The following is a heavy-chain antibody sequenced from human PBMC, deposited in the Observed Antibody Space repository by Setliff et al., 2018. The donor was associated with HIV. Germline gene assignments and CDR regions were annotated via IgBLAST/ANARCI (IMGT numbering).Heavy chain of an antibody. J-gene: IGHJ4*02. D-gene: IGHD2-15*01. CDR2: IYYSGST. CDR3: AGLRPVVVY. Sequence: ASETLSLTCAVSGGSISSSSYYWGWIRQPPGKGLERIGSIYYSGSTYYNPSLKSRVTISVDTSKNQFSLKLSSVTAADTAVYYCAGLRPVVVYWGQGTLVTVSS. V-gene: IGHV4-39*01. CDR1: GGSISSSSYY.